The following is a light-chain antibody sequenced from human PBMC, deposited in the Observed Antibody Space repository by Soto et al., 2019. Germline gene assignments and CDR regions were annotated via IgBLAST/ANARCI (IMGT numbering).Light chain of an antibody. CDR2: DAS. J-gene: IGKJ2*01. Sequence: DIQMTQSPSTLSAFVGDRVTITCRASQSINNWLAWYQQKPGKAPKLLIYDASSLESGVPSRFSGSGSGTEFTLTISSLQPDDFAIYYCQQYNSFSTFGQGTKLEIE. CDR1: QSINNW. CDR3: QQYNSFST. V-gene: IGKV1-5*01.